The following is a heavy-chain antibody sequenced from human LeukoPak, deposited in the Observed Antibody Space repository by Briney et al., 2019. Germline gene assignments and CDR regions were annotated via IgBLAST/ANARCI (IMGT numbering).Heavy chain of an antibody. Sequence: PGGSLRLSCAASGFTFSSYAMSWVRQAPGKGLEWVSAISGSGGSTYYADSVKGRFTISRDNSKNTLYLQMNSLRAEDTAVYYCAKDSRITVVRGHLRNWFDPWGQGTLVTVSS. V-gene: IGHV3-23*01. D-gene: IGHD3-10*01. J-gene: IGHJ5*02. CDR3: AKDSRITVVRGHLRNWFDP. CDR1: GFTFSSYA. CDR2: ISGSGGST.